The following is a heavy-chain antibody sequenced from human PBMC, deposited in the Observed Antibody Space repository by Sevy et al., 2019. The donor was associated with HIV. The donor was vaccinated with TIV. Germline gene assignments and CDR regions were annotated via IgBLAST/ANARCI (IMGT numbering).Heavy chain of an antibody. V-gene: IGHV3-23*01. CDR3: AKGAEGYCSSTSCYIAY. J-gene: IGHJ4*02. CDR1: GFTFSSYA. CDR2: ISGSGGST. Sequence: GGSLRLSCAASGFTFSSYAMSWVRQAPGKGLEWVSAISGSGGSTYYADSVKGRFTISRDNSKNTLYLQMNSLRAEDTAVYYCAKGAEGYCSSTSCYIAYWGQGTLVTVSS. D-gene: IGHD2-2*02.